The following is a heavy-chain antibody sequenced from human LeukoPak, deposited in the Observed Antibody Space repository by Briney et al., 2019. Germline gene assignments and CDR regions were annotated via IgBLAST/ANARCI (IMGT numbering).Heavy chain of an antibody. D-gene: IGHD1-26*01. V-gene: IGHV3-30*03. CDR1: GFTFSSYG. J-gene: IGHJ4*02. Sequence: GGSLRLSCAASGFTFSSYGIHWVRQAPGKWLEWVAVISYDGTNKYYADSLKGRFTISRDNSKNMLYLQMNSLRAEDTAVYYCARDSGNTALDYWGQGNLVTVSS. CDR3: ARDSGNTALDY. CDR2: ISYDGTNK.